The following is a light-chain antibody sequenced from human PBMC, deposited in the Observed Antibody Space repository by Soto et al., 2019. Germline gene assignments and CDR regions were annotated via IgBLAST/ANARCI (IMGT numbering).Light chain of an antibody. Sequence: DIVMTQSPLSLPVTPGEPASISCTSSQSLLNSNGNNYLDWYVQKPGQSPQLLIHLGSKRASGGPDRFSGSGSGTSFTLKISRVEAEDVGVYYCMQPLRNPWTFGQETKVEIK. J-gene: IGKJ1*01. CDR3: MQPLRNPWT. CDR2: LGS. V-gene: IGKV2-28*01. CDR1: QSLLNSNGNNY.